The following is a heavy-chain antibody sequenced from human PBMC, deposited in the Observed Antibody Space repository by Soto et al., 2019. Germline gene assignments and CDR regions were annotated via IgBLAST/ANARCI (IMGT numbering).Heavy chain of an antibody. D-gene: IGHD3-16*01. CDR3: ARREETRRVGGLDV. CDR2: IQYSGGT. Sequence: SETLSLTCSVSGGSISGGTYFWDWIRQPPGKGLEWIGSIQYSGGTYYNPSLESRVTISVDTSKSQFSLRLSSVTAADTAMYYCARREETRRVGGLDVWGQGTPVTVSS. J-gene: IGHJ6*02. CDR1: GGSISGGTYF. V-gene: IGHV4-39*01.